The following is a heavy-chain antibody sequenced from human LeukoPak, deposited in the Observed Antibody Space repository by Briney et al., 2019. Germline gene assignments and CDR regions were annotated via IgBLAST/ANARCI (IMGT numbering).Heavy chain of an antibody. CDR3: AKDHYWSIDY. J-gene: IGHJ4*02. CDR1: GFTFSSYW. D-gene: IGHD3-3*01. CDR2: ITASGGST. V-gene: IGHV3-23*01. Sequence: PGGSLRLSCAASGFTFSSYWMHWVRQAPGKGLEWVSAITASGGSTYYADSVKGRFTISRDNSKITLYLQMNSLRAEDTGVYYCAKDHYWSIDYWGRGTLVTVSS.